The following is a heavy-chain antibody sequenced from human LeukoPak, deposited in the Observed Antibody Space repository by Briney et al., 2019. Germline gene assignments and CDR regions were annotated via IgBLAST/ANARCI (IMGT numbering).Heavy chain of an antibody. CDR3: ARRSWAVVGHKGNWYFDL. CDR1: GYTFTSYA. V-gene: IGHV7-4-1*02. CDR2: INTNTGKP. D-gene: IGHD6-19*01. J-gene: IGHJ2*01. Sequence: ASVKVSCKASGYTFTSYAMNWVRQAPGQGLEWMGWINTNTGKPMYAQGFTGRFVFSLDTSVSTAYLQISSLQAEDTAVYYCARRSWAVVGHKGNWYFDLWGRGTLVTVSS.